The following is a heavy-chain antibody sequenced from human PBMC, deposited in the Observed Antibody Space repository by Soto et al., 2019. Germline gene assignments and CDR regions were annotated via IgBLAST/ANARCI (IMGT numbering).Heavy chain of an antibody. V-gene: IGHV1-3*01. J-gene: IGHJ6*02. CDR1: GYTFTSYA. D-gene: IGHD3-10*01. Sequence: GASVKVSCKASGYTFTSYAMHWVRQAPGQRLEWMGWINAGNGNTKYSQKFQGRVTITADESTSTAYMELSSLRSEDTAVYYCARAADGSGIDYYYYYGMDVWGQGTTVTVSS. CDR3: ARAADGSGIDYYYYYGMDV. CDR2: INAGNGNT.